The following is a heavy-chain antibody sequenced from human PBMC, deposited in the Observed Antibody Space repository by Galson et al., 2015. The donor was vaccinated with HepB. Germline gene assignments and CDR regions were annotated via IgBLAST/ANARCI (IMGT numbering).Heavy chain of an antibody. D-gene: IGHD3-22*01. CDR3: ARVRSSGYYDY. Sequence: SLRLSCAASGFTFSSYWMSWVRQAPGKGLEWVANIKQDGSEKYYVDSVKGRFTISRDNAKNSLYLQMNSLRAEDAAVYYCARVRSSGYYDYWGQGTLVTVSS. J-gene: IGHJ4*02. CDR2: IKQDGSEK. V-gene: IGHV3-7*01. CDR1: GFTFSSYW.